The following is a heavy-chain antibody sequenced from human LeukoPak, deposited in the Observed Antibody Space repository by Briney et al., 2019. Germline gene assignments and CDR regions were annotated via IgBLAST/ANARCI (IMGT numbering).Heavy chain of an antibody. D-gene: IGHD4-17*01. J-gene: IGHJ4*02. CDR3: ARALYGDQELG. CDR2: IYTSGST. V-gene: IGHV4-61*02. Sequence: SQTLSLTCTVSGGSISSGSYYWSWIRQPAGKGLEWIGRIYTSGSTNYNPSLKSRVTISVDTSKNQFSLKLSSLTAADTAVYYCARALYGDQELGWGQGTLVTVSS. CDR1: GGSISSGSYY.